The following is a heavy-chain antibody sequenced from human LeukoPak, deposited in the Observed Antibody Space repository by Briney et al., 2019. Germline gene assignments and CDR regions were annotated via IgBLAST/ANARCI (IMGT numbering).Heavy chain of an antibody. V-gene: IGHV3-7*01. CDR3: VRDGPFGSGTFGY. CDR1: GFSFSRSW. Sequence: PGGSLRLSCVASGFSFSRSWMSWVRQAPGKGLEWVANIKVDGSEKHYLDSEEGRFIISRDNAKNSLHLQMNNLRAEDTAEYYCVRDGPFGSGTFGYWAQGTLVSVSS. J-gene: IGHJ4*02. D-gene: IGHD3-10*01. CDR2: IKVDGSEK.